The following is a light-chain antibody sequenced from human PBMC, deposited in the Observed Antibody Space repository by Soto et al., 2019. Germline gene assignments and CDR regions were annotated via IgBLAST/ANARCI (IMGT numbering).Light chain of an antibody. J-gene: IGLJ1*01. Sequence: QSALTQPASVSGSPGQSITISCTGTSSDVGGYDYVSWYQHHPGKAPKLTIYELSNRPSGVANSFSGSKSGNPASLTISALQAEDEAEYYCSSYTSSSTDVFGTGTKVTVL. V-gene: IGLV2-14*01. CDR1: SSDVGGYDY. CDR3: SSYTSSSTDV. CDR2: ELS.